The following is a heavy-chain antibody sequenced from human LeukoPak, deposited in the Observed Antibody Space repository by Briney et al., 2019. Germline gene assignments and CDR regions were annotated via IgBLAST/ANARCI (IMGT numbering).Heavy chain of an antibody. D-gene: IGHD3-10*01. J-gene: IGHJ4*02. CDR3: AKDVDPFGSGSYVEGFDY. CDR2: ISFDASNK. Sequence: GRSLRLSCAASGFTFSSYGMHWVRQAPGKGLEWVAVISFDASNKYYADSVKGRFTISRDNSKNTLYLQMNSLRAEDTADYYCAKDVDPFGSGSYVEGFDYWGQGTLVTVSS. CDR1: GFTFSSYG. V-gene: IGHV3-30*18.